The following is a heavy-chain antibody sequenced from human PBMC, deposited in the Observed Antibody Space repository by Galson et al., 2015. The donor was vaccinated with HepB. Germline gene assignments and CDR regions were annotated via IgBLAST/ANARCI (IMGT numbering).Heavy chain of an antibody. CDR2: IKQDGSEK. Sequence: LRLSCAASGLTFSSYWMSWVRQAPGKGLEWVANIKQDGSEKYYVDSVKGRFTISRDNAKNSLYLQMNSLRAEDTAVYYCARGPYGSGWYSYWYFDLWGRGTLVTVSS. CDR1: GLTFSSYW. D-gene: IGHD6-19*01. V-gene: IGHV3-7*01. CDR3: ARGPYGSGWYSYWYFDL. J-gene: IGHJ2*01.